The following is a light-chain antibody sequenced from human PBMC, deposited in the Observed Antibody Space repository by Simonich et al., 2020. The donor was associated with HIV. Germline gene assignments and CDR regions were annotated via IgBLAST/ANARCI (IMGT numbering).Light chain of an antibody. J-gene: IGKJ4*01. Sequence: IQLTQSPSFLSASVGDRFTITCRASQGISSYLALYQQKPGKAPKLLIYAASTLQSGVPSRFSGSGSGTEFTLTISSLQPEDFATYYCQQLNTFPLTFGGGTKVEIK. CDR1: QGISSY. CDR2: AAS. V-gene: IGKV1-9*01. CDR3: QQLNTFPLT.